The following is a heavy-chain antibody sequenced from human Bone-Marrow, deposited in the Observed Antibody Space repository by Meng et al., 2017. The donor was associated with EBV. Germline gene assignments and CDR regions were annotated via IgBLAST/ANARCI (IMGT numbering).Heavy chain of an antibody. CDR2: IWHGGNT. V-gene: IGHV4-4*02. CDR3: ARGNAYNVPSFDY. Sequence: VPLEESGPGLVEPSGTLSLTCAVSGASISGSNWWSWVRQPPGKGLEWIGEIWHGGNTNYNPSLKSRVTISVDKSGNQFSLNLNSVTAADTAVYYCARGNAYNVPSFDYWGQGTLVTVSS. J-gene: IGHJ4*02. D-gene: IGHD5-24*01. CDR1: GASISGSNW.